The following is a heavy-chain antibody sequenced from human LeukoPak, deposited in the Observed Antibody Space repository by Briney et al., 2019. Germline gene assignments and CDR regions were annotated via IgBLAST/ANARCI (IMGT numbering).Heavy chain of an antibody. CDR3: ARVSPYSSGWYGVFDY. CDR1: GYTFTSYG. D-gene: IGHD6-19*01. Sequence: ASVKVSCKASGYTFTSYGISWVRQAPGQGLEWLGWISAYNSNTNYAQKLQGRVTMTTDTSTSTAYMELRSLRSDDTAVYYCARVSPYSSGWYGVFDYWGQGTLVTVSS. V-gene: IGHV1-18*01. CDR2: ISAYNSNT. J-gene: IGHJ4*02.